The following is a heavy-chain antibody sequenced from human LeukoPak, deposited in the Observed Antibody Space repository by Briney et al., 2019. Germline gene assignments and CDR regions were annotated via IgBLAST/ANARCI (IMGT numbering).Heavy chain of an antibody. CDR1: GYTFRSYA. CDR3: GRLSGWYWLDN. CDR2: ISSDGRIT. V-gene: IGHV3-64*01. D-gene: IGHD6-19*01. J-gene: IGHJ4*02. Sequence: GGSLRLSCAASGYTFRSYAMQWVRQAPGKGLEYVSAISSDGRITHYANSVKGRFTISRDNSKNTLYLQMGSLRADDMAMYYCGRLSGWYWLDNWDQGTLVTVSS.